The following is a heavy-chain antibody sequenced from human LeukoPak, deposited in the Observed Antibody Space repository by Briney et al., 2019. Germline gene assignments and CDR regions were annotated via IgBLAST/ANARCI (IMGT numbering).Heavy chain of an antibody. V-gene: IGHV6-1*01. Sequence: SQTLSLTCAISGDSVSTNSAAWNWIRQSPWRGLDWLGRTYYRSKWYNAYAVSVKSRITINPDTSKNQLSLHLNSVTPGDTAVYYCARDSLQLGDAFDIWGQGTMVTVSS. CDR3: ARDSLQLGDAFDI. J-gene: IGHJ3*02. CDR2: TYYRSKWYN. D-gene: IGHD6-6*01. CDR1: GDSVSTNSAA.